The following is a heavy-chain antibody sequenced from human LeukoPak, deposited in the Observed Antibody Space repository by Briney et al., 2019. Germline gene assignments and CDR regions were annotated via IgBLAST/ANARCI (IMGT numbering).Heavy chain of an antibody. CDR1: GFTFSSYS. D-gene: IGHD3-16*01. CDR2: ISSSSRHI. J-gene: IGHJ5*02. Sequence: PGGSLRLSCAASGFTFSSYSMNWVRQAPGKGLEWVSSISSSSRHIHYADSVRGRFTISRDNAKNSLYLQMNSLRVEDTAVYYCARGVGLGGWFDPWGQGTLVTVSS. CDR3: ARGVGLGGWFDP. V-gene: IGHV3-21*01.